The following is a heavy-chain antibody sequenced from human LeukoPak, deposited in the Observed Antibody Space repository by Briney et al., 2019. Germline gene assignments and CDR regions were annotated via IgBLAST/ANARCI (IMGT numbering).Heavy chain of an antibody. V-gene: IGHV4-34*01. D-gene: IGHD5-24*01. CDR1: GGSCDDYY. CDR2: IHPHGIF. J-gene: IGHJ5*02. CDR3: ARGRDRTKAGDL. Sequence: SETLSLTCAVHGGSCDDYYCSWIRKPPGQGLEWIGEIHPHGIFYYNSSLVSRGTISIDTSKTQFSLRLTSVTAADTAFYYCARGRDRTKAGDLWGQGSLVTASS.